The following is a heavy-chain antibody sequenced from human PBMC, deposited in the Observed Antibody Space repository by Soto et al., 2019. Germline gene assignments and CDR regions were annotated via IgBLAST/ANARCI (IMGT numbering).Heavy chain of an antibody. Sequence: SETLSLTCAVYGGSFSGHSWTWIRQSPGKGLEWIGDINHSGRVNYSPSLKSRVTISLGTSKNQFSLTLSAVTAADTAMYYCSTRAYDTNGYYRFDPWGQGTLVTVSS. CDR1: GGSFSGHS. J-gene: IGHJ5*01. V-gene: IGHV4-34*01. CDR2: INHSGRV. CDR3: STRAYDTNGYYRFDP. D-gene: IGHD3-22*01.